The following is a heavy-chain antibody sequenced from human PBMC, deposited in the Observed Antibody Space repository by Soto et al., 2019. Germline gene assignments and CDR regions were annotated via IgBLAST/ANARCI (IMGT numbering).Heavy chain of an antibody. CDR1: GFSFRTFA. CDR2: IISTGIST. J-gene: IGHJ5*02. Sequence: EVQVLESGGDFIQPGGSLRLSCAASGFSFRTFAMTWVRQAPGKGLEWVSTIISTGISTYYADSVKGRFTISRANSKKTLYLQMNSLRAEDSAVYYCAKGNYGDYGAFDPWGQGTLVTVS. D-gene: IGHD4-17*01. CDR3: AKGNYGDYGAFDP. V-gene: IGHV3-23*01.